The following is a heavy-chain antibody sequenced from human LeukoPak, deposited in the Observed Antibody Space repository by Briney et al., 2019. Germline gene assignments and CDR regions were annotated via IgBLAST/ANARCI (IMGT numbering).Heavy chain of an antibody. D-gene: IGHD2-2*01. J-gene: IGHJ5*02. CDR2: IIPIFGTA. Sequence: ASVKVSCKASGGTFSSYAISWVRQAPGQGLEWTGGIIPIFGTANYAQKFQGRVTITTDESTSTAYMELSSLRSEDTAVYYCARATVLEYHPPGEVWFDPRGQGTLVTVSS. V-gene: IGHV1-69*05. CDR1: GGTFSSYA. CDR3: ARATVLEYHPPGEVWFDP.